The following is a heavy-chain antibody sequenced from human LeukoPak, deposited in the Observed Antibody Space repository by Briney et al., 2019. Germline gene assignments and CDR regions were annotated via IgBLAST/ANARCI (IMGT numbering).Heavy chain of an antibody. V-gene: IGHV3-21*01. Sequence: PGGSLRLSCAASGFTFSSYSMNWVRQAPGKGLEWVSSISSSSSYIYYADSVKGRFTISRDNSKNTLYLQMNSLRAEDTAVYYCARGTYCSSTSCETTNDYWGQGTLVTVSS. CDR2: ISSSSSYI. CDR3: ARGTYCSSTSCETTNDY. J-gene: IGHJ4*02. CDR1: GFTFSSYS. D-gene: IGHD2-2*01.